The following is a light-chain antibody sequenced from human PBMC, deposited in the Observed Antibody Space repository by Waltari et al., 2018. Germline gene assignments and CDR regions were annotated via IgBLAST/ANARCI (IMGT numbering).Light chain of an antibody. CDR3: SSYASSTTRV. CDR2: GVS. Sequence: QSALTQPASVSGSPGQSITISCNGTSSDVGVYNYVSWYQQHLGKAPKLTIYGVSNRPSGVSARFSGSKSGNTASLTISGLQAEDEADYYCSSYASSTTRVFGSGTKVTVL. CDR1: SSDVGVYNY. J-gene: IGLJ1*01. V-gene: IGLV2-14*01.